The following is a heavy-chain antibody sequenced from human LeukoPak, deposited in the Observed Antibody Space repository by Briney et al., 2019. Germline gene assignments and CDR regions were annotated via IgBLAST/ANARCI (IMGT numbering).Heavy chain of an antibody. Sequence: PSETLSLTCTVSGGSISSGSYYWSWIRQPAGKGLEWIGRIYTSGSTNYNPSLKNRVTISVDTSKNQFSLKLSSVTAADTAVYYCARGPRGITMIVDDAFDIWGQGTMVTVSS. CDR2: IYTSGST. CDR3: ARGPRGITMIVDDAFDI. V-gene: IGHV4-61*02. J-gene: IGHJ3*02. D-gene: IGHD3-22*01. CDR1: GGSISSGSYY.